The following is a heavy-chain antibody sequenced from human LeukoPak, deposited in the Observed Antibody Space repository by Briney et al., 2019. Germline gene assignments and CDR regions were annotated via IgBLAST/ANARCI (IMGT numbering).Heavy chain of an antibody. CDR1: GGTFSSYA. D-gene: IGHD1-26*01. Sequence: SVKVSCKASGGTFSSYAISWVRQAPGQGLEWMGGIIPIFGTANYAQKFQGRVTITADESTSTAYMELSSLRSEDTAVYYCARDGVGATIGFDAFDIWGQGTMVTVSS. J-gene: IGHJ3*02. V-gene: IGHV1-69*13. CDR2: IIPIFGTA. CDR3: ARDGVGATIGFDAFDI.